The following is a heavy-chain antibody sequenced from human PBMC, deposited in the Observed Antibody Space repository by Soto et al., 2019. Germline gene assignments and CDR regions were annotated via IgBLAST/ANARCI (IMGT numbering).Heavy chain of an antibody. V-gene: IGHV4-59*01. D-gene: IGHD2-21*02. CDR1: GGSISSYH. CDR2: IYYSGST. Sequence: QVQLQESGPGLVKPSETLSLTCTVSGGSISSYHWSWIRQPPGKGLEWIGYIYYSGSTNYNPSLKSRVTISVDTSKNQFSLKLSSVTAADTAVYYCARHYCGGDCYSAWYFDLWGRGTLVTVSS. J-gene: IGHJ2*01. CDR3: ARHYCGGDCYSAWYFDL.